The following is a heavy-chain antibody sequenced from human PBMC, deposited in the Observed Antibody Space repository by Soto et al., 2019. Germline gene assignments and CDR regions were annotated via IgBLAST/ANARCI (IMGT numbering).Heavy chain of an antibody. CDR3: ARDLSDSSSYRRYYYGMDV. D-gene: IGHD6-6*01. V-gene: IGHV1-69*13. J-gene: IGHJ6*02. CDR2: IIPIFGTA. CDR1: GGTFSSYA. Sequence: ASVKVSCKASGGTFSSYAISWVRQAPGQGLEWMGGIIPIFGTANYAQKFQGRVTITADESTSTAYMELSSLRSEDTAVYYCARDLSDSSSYRRYYYGMDVWGQGXTVTVYS.